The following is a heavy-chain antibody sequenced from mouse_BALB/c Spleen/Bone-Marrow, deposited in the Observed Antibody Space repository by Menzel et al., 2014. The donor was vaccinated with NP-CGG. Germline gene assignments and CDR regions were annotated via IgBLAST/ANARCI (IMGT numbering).Heavy chain of an antibody. V-gene: IGHV4-1*02. CDR3: ARPPIYYDYAWFAY. CDR2: INPDSSTI. D-gene: IGHD2-4*01. CDR1: GFDFSRYW. J-gene: IGHJ3*01. Sequence: EVKVIESGGGLVQPGGSLKLSCAASGFDFSRYWMSRVRQAPGKGLERIGEINPDSSTINYTPSLKDKFIISRDNAKNTLYLQMSKVRSEDTALYYCARPPIYYDYAWFAYWGQGTLVTVSA.